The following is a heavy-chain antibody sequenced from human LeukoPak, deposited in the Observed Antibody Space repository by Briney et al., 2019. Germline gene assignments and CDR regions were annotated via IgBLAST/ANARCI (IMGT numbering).Heavy chain of an antibody. Sequence: SETLSLTCTVSGGSISSYYWSWIRQPAGKGLEWIGRIYTSGSTNYNPSLKSRVTMSVDTSKNQFSLKLSSVTAADTAVYYCARDSAEADYYYYYYMDVWGKGTTVTVSS. J-gene: IGHJ6*03. CDR2: IYTSGST. V-gene: IGHV4-4*07. CDR1: GGSISSYY. D-gene: IGHD6-19*01. CDR3: ARDSAEADYYYYYYMDV.